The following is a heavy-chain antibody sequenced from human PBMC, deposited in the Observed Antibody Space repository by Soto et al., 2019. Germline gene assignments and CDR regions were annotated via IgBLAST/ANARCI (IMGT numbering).Heavy chain of an antibody. J-gene: IGHJ6*03. Sequence: ASVKVSCKASGYTFTSYYMHWVRQAPGQGLEWMGIINPSGGSTSYAQKFQGRVTMTRDTSTSTVYMELSSLRSEDTAVYYCAKDAEEGQLANPGDYYYYYMDVWGKGTTVTVSS. CDR3: AKDAEEGQLANPGDYYYYYMDV. D-gene: IGHD6-6*01. CDR1: GYTFTSYY. CDR2: INPSGGST. V-gene: IGHV1-46*01.